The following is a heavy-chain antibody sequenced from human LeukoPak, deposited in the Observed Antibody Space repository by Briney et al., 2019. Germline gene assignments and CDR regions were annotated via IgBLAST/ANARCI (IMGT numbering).Heavy chain of an antibody. CDR1: GFTVSSNY. J-gene: IGHJ4*02. D-gene: IGHD6-19*01. Sequence: GGSLRLSCTASGFTVSSNYMSWVRQAPGKGLEWVSVIYSGGSTYYADSVKGRFTISRDNSKNTLYLQMNSLRAEDTAVYYCARIGRLGRYYFDYWGQGTLVTVSS. CDR2: IYSGGST. V-gene: IGHV3-66*01. CDR3: ARIGRLGRYYFDY.